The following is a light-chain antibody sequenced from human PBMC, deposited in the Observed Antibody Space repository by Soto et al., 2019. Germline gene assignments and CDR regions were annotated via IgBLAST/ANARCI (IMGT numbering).Light chain of an antibody. J-gene: IGKJ2*01. Sequence: DIVMTQSPDSLAVSLGERATINCKSSRSVIYGYNNKNYLAWYQQKPGQPPKLLIYRTSTRASGVPDRFSGSGSGTDFTLTISSLQAEDVAVYYCQQYDSTPLYTFGQGTKLEIK. CDR3: QQYDSTPLYT. CDR1: RSVIYGYNNKNY. V-gene: IGKV4-1*01. CDR2: RTS.